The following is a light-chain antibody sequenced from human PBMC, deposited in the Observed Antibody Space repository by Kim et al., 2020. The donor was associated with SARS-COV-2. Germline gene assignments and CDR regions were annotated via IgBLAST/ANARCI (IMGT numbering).Light chain of an antibody. J-gene: IGKJ4*01. CDR3: QQYGSSPPVT. CDR1: QSVSRSY. CDR2: GAS. Sequence: PGERATLSCRASQSVSRSYLAWYQQKPGQAPRLLIYGASSRATGIPDRFSGSGSGTDFTLTISRLEPEDFAVYYCQQYGSSPPVTFGGGTKVDIK. V-gene: IGKV3-20*01.